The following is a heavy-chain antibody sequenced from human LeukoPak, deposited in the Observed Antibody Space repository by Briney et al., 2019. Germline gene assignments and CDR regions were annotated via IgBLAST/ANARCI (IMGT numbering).Heavy chain of an antibody. CDR1: GFTFSSYA. CDR3: AKKGEYNRNHERSYYMDV. CDR2: ISGSGGST. D-gene: IGHD1-14*01. V-gene: IGHV3-23*01. J-gene: IGHJ6*03. Sequence: ESGGSLRLSCAASGFTFSSYAMSWVRQAPGKGLEWVSAISGSGGSTYYADSVKGRFTISRDNSKNTLYLQMNSLRAEDTAVYYWAKKGEYNRNHERSYYMDVWGKGTTVTVSS.